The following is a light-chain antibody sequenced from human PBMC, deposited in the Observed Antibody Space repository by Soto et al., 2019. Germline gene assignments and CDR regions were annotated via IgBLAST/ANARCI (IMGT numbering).Light chain of an antibody. Sequence: EVVLTQSPGTLSLSPGEKATLSCRATQSVDTNFLAWYQQRPGQAPRLLIYATSMRASGIPDRFSAGGSGTDFTLTIGRLEPEDFAVYYCQQYDRTPLYTFGQGTKLEI. V-gene: IGKV3-20*01. CDR2: ATS. J-gene: IGKJ2*01. CDR3: QQYDRTPLYT. CDR1: QSVDTNF.